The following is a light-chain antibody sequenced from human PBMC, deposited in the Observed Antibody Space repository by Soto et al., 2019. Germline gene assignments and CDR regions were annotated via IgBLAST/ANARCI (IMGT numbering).Light chain of an antibody. V-gene: IGLV2-23*01. CDR3: CSRAGSGTSV. CDR1: SSDVGNYNL. CDR2: EGS. J-gene: IGLJ1*01. Sequence: QSALTQPASVSGSPGQSITISCTGTSSDVGNYNLVSWYQQHPGRAPKLMVYEGSKRPSGVSDRFSGSKSANTASLTISSLQAEDDADYYCCSRAGSGTSVFGTGTKVTVL.